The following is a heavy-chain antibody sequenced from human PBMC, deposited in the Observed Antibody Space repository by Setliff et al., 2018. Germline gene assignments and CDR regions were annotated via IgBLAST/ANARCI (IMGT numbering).Heavy chain of an antibody. D-gene: IGHD6-13*01. CDR3: AKDSRRGQHLDLADY. Sequence: GGSLRLSCAASGFTFSIYGMHWVRQAPGKGLEWLAFISYHEITKTFADSVKGRFTISRDNSKSMLYLQMSSLRVEDTAVYYCAKDSRRGQHLDLADYWGQGTLVTVSS. V-gene: IGHV3-30*02. CDR2: ISYHEITK. CDR1: GFTFSIYG. J-gene: IGHJ4*02.